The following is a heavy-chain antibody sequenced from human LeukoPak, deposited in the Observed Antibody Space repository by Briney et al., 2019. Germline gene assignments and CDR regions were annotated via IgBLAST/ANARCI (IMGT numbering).Heavy chain of an antibody. D-gene: IGHD1-20*01. CDR3: AGLTGTTWDY. V-gene: IGHV4-39*01. J-gene: IGHJ4*02. CDR2: IYYSGST. CDR1: GGSISSGDYY. Sequence: SETLSLTCTVSGGSISSGDYYWGWIRQPPGKGLEWIGSIYYSGSTYYNPSLKSRVTISVDTSKNQFSLKLSSVTAADTAVYYCAGLTGTTWDYWGQGTLVTVSS.